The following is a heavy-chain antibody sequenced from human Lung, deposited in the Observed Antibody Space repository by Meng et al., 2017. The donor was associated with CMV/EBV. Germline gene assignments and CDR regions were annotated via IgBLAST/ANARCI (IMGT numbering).Heavy chain of an antibody. D-gene: IGHD2/OR15-2a*01. CDR3: ARSILSNGFDAFDI. CDR2: IYSGGTT. J-gene: IGHJ3*02. Sequence: GGSLRLSXEASGFIVSSTYMSWVRQAPGKGLEWVSVIYSGGTTFKANSVKGRFTISRDNSKNTLFLQMNRLRAEDTAVYYCARSILSNGFDAFDIWGQGTMVTFSS. V-gene: IGHV3-53*01. CDR1: GFIVSSTY.